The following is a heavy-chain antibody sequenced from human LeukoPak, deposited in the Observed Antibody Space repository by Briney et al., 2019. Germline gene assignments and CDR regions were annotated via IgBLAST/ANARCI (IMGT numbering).Heavy chain of an antibody. CDR2: ISSSSSYI. V-gene: IGHV3-21*04. D-gene: IGHD3-22*01. Sequence: GGSLRLSCAASGFTFSSYSMNWVRQAPGKGLEWVSSISSSSSYIYYADSVKGRFTISRDNAKNSLYLQMNSLRAEDTAVYYCTRGSIAYYYMDVWGKGTTVTISS. CDR1: GFTFSSYS. CDR3: TRGSIAYYYMDV. J-gene: IGHJ6*03.